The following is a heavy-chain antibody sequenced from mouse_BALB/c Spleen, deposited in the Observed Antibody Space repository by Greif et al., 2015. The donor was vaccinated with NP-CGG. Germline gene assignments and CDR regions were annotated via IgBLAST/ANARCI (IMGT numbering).Heavy chain of an antibody. CDR1: GFTFSSYG. CDR2: ISSGGSYT. Sequence: EVKLEESGGDLVKPGGSLKLSCAASGFTFSSYGMSWVRQTPDKRLEWVATISSGGSYTYYPDSVKGRFTISRDNAKNTLYLQMSSLKSEDTAMYYCARRVYDGYDDYWGQGTTLTVSS. V-gene: IGHV5-6*02. J-gene: IGHJ2*01. D-gene: IGHD2-3*01. CDR3: ARRVYDGYDDY.